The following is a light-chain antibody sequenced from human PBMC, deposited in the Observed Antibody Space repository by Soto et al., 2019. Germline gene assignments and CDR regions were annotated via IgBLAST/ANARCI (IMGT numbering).Light chain of an antibody. CDR3: LQDYNYPLT. CDR1: QGIRND. Sequence: AIQMTQSPSSLSASVGDRVTITCRASQGIRNDLGWYQQKPGKAPKLLIYAASSLQSGVPSRFSGSGYGTDFTLTISSLQPEDFAPYYCLQDYNYPLTFGGGTKVEIK. J-gene: IGKJ4*01. V-gene: IGKV1-6*01. CDR2: AAS.